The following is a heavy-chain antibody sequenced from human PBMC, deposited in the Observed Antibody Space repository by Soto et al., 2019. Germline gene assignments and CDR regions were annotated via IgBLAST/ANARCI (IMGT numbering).Heavy chain of an antibody. D-gene: IGHD6-13*01. V-gene: IGHV1-69*04. CDR3: ARDLFSRYSSSFVVV. CDR1: GGTFSSYT. Sequence: GASVKVSCKASGGTFSSYTISWVRQAPGQGLEWMGRIIPILGIANYAQKFQGRVTITADKSTSTAYMELSSLRSEDTAVYYCARDLFSRYSSSFVVVWGQGTLVTVSS. J-gene: IGHJ4*02. CDR2: IIPILGIA.